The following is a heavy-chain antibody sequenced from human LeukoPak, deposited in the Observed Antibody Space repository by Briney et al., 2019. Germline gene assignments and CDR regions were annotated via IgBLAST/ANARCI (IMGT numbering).Heavy chain of an antibody. V-gene: IGHV1-8*03. Sequence: ASVKVSCKASGYTFTSYDINWVRQATGQGLEWMGWMNPNSGNTGYAQKFQGRVTITRNTSISTAYMELSSLRSEDTAVYYCARGLEYSYGYGYWGQGTLVTVSS. J-gene: IGHJ4*02. CDR2: MNPNSGNT. CDR3: ARGLEYSYGYGY. CDR1: GYTFTSYD. D-gene: IGHD5-18*01.